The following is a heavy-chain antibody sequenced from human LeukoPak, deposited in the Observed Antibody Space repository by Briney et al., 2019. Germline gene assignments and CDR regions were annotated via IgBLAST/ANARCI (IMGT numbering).Heavy chain of an antibody. Sequence: GASVKVSCKASGYTFTSYYMHWVRQAPGQGLEWMGIINPSGGSTSYAQKFQGRVTMNRDTSTSTVYMELSSLRSEDTAVYYCARDYYDDAFDIWGQGTMVTVSS. D-gene: IGHD3-22*01. J-gene: IGHJ3*02. V-gene: IGHV1-46*01. CDR1: GYTFTSYY. CDR2: INPSGGST. CDR3: ARDYYDDAFDI.